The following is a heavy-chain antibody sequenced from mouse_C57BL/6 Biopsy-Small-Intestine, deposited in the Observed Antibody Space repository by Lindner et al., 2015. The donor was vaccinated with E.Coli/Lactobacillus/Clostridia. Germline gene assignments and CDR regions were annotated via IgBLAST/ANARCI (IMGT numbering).Heavy chain of an antibody. CDR3: ARGGYYGYDGNFDN. Sequence: VQLQESGPELVKPGASVKIPCKASGYTFTDYNMDWVKQSHGKSLEWIGNINPDNGGTIYNQKFKDKATLTVDKSSTTAYVELRSLTSEDSAIYYCARGGYYGYDGNFDNWGQGTTLTVSS. CDR1: GYTFTDYN. CDR2: INPDNGGT. D-gene: IGHD2-2*01. V-gene: IGHV1-18*01. J-gene: IGHJ2*01.